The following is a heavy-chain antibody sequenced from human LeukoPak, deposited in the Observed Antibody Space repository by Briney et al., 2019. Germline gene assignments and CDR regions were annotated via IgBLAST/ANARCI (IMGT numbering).Heavy chain of an antibody. CDR1: GFTFRSYG. CDR3: ARMVEPKWFNYYYYYGMDV. V-gene: IGHV3-30*19. Sequence: SGGSLRLSCAASGFTFRSYGMHWVRQAPGKALEWLAVIWYDGSNKYYADSVKGRFTISRDNSKNTLYLQMNSLRAEDTAVYYCARMVEPKWFNYYYYYGMDVWGQGTTVTVSS. CDR2: IWYDGSNK. J-gene: IGHJ6*02. D-gene: IGHD1-14*01.